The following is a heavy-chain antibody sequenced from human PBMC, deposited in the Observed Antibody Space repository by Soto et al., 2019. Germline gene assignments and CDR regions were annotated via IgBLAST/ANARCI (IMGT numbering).Heavy chain of an antibody. J-gene: IGHJ5*02. V-gene: IGHV3-30-3*01. CDR2: ISYDGSNK. CDR1: GFTFSSYA. D-gene: IGHD3-3*01. Sequence: GGSLRLSCAASGFTFSSYAMHWVRQAPGKGLEWVAVISYDGSNKYYADSVKGRFTISRDNSKNTLYLQMNSLRAEDTAVYYCARDGTLEWLLPHPGNWFDPWGQGTLVTVSS. CDR3: ARDGTLEWLLPHPGNWFDP.